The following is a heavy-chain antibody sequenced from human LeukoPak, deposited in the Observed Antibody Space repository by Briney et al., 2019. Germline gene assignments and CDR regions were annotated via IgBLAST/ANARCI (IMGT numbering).Heavy chain of an antibody. Sequence: AGGSLRLSCAASGFTFSSYAIHWVRQAPGKGLEYVSAISSNGGSTYYANSVKGRFTISRDNSKNTLYLQMGSLRAEDMAVYYCARVMDCGDYVRGSAFDIWGQGTMVTVSS. D-gene: IGHD4-17*01. CDR1: GFTFSSYA. CDR2: ISSNGGST. CDR3: ARVMDCGDYVRGSAFDI. J-gene: IGHJ3*02. V-gene: IGHV3-64*01.